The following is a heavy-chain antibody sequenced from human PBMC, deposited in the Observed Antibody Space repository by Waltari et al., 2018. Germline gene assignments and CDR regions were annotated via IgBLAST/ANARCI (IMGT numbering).Heavy chain of an antibody. Sequence: EVHLVAYGGGLVQPGGSLRRACSASGFSFTSYWMTWFRQAPGTGREVVATIKSDGGGKVYVDSVKGRWSIARDNAKNSLYMQMNSGRAEETAICYCARMGGGRAPDYWGQGTLVTVSS. CDR2: IKSDGGGK. J-gene: IGHJ4*02. V-gene: IGHV3-7*03. CDR1: GFSFTSYW. CDR3: ARMGGGRAPDY. D-gene: IGHD3-16*01.